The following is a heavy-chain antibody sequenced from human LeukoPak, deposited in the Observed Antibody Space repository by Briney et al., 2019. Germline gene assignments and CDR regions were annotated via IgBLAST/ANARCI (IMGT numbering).Heavy chain of an antibody. J-gene: IGHJ3*02. CDR3: ARDDDYDDHNTFDM. Sequence: HTGGSPRLSCAASGFVFSTYGMHWVRQAPGKGLEWVAVIWSHGNTKKYADSVTGRFTISRDNSKDTLYLEMNTLRAEDTAVYYCARDDDYDDHNTFDMWGHGTMVTVSS. CDR1: GFVFSTYG. CDR2: IWSHGNTK. V-gene: IGHV3-33*01. D-gene: IGHD4-17*01.